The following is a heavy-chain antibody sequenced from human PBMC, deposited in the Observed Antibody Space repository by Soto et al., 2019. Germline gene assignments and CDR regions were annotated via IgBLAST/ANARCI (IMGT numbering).Heavy chain of an antibody. Sequence: EVQLVESGGGLVKPGGSLRLSCAASGFTFSSYSMNWVRQAPGKGLEWVSSISSSSSYIYYADSVKGRFTISRDNAKNSLYQQMNSLRDEDTAVYYCARDAPDCTNGVCAYYGMDVWGQGTTVTVSS. V-gene: IGHV3-21*01. J-gene: IGHJ6*02. CDR1: GFTFSSYS. CDR2: ISSSSSYI. D-gene: IGHD2-8*01. CDR3: ARDAPDCTNGVCAYYGMDV.